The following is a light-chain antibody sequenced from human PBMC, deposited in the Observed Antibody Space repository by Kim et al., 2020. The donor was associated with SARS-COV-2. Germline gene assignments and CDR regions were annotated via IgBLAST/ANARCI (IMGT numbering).Light chain of an antibody. V-gene: IGLV6-57*03. Sequence: PAKTVTISCTRSSGSIASNYVQWYQQRPGSAPTTVIYEDNQRPSGVPDRFSGSIDSSSNSASLTISGLKTEDEADYYCQSYESAYVFGTGTKVTVL. J-gene: IGLJ1*01. CDR3: QSYESAYV. CDR1: SGSIASNY. CDR2: EDN.